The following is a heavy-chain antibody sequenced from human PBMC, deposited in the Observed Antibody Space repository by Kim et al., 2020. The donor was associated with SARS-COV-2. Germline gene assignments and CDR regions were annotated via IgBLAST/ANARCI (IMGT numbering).Heavy chain of an antibody. CDR1: GGSFSGYH. CDR3: GRGRAGVVPPPVLGLGPYFVYFLMDV. Sequence: SETLSLTCAVYGGSFSGYHWSWIRQPPGKGLEWIGEINQGGSVNYNPSLKSRVIISMDTSKNQFSLKVTSVTAADTGFYFWGRGRAGVVPPPVLGLGPYFVYFLMDVGGHGTTVTVSS. V-gene: IGHV4-34*01. J-gene: IGHJ6*02. CDR2: INQGGSV. D-gene: IGHD2-8*02.